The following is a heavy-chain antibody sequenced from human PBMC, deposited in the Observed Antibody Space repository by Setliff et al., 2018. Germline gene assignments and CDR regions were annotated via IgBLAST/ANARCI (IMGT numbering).Heavy chain of an antibody. J-gene: IGHJ6*03. Sequence: ASVKVSCKASGYTFTSYDINWVRQATGQGLEWMGWMNPNSGNTGYAQKFQGRVTIARNTSISTAYMELSSLRSEDTAVYYCARVKVIVGATPRTYYMDVWGKVTTVTVSS. CDR2: MNPNSGNT. CDR1: GYTFTSYD. CDR3: ARVKVIVGATPRTYYMDV. V-gene: IGHV1-8*03. D-gene: IGHD1-26*01.